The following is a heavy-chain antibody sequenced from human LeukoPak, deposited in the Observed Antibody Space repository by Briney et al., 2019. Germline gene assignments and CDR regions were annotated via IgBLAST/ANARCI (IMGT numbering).Heavy chain of an antibody. J-gene: IGHJ3*02. CDR3: ARSPYCSSTSCYGVHDAFDI. CDR2: IYPGDSDT. CDR1: GYSFTSYW. D-gene: IGHD2-2*01. V-gene: IGHV5-51*01. Sequence: GESLKISCKGSGYSFTSYWIGWVRQMPGKGLEWMGIIYPGDSDTRYSPSFQGQVTISADKSISTAYLQWSSLKASDTAMYYCARSPYCSSTSCYGVHDAFDIWGQGTMVTVSS.